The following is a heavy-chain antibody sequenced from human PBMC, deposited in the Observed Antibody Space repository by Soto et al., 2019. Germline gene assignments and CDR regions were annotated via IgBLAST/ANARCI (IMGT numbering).Heavy chain of an antibody. D-gene: IGHD6-13*01. Sequence: ASVKVSCKASGYTFTSYYMHWVRQAPGQGLEWMGIIRPSGGSTTDAQKFQGRVTMTRDTSTSTVFLELSSLRSGDTAVYYCARDLYSTSWYVRAFDMWGQGTMVTVSS. CDR1: GYTFTSYY. V-gene: IGHV1-46*03. CDR2: IRPSGGST. J-gene: IGHJ3*02. CDR3: ARDLYSTSWYVRAFDM.